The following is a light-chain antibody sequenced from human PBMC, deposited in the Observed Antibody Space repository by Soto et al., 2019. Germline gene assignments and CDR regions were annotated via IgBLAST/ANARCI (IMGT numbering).Light chain of an antibody. V-gene: IGKV1-5*01. CDR1: QSISSW. CDR3: QQYNSYSRT. CDR2: DAS. J-gene: IGKJ1*01. Sequence: DIQMTQSPSTLSASVGARVTITCRASQSISSWLAWYQQKPGKAPKLLIYDASSLESGVPSRFSGSGPGTELTITISSLQPDDFETYYCQQYNSYSRTFGQGTKVDIK.